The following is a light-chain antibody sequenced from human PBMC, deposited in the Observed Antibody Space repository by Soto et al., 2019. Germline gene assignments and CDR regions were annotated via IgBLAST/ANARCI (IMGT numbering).Light chain of an antibody. V-gene: IGKV1-27*01. CDR2: AAS. CDR3: QKYNSAPLS. CDR1: QGIINY. Sequence: DIQMTQSPSSLSASVGDRVNITCRASQGIINYLDWYQQKPGKAPKLLIYAASTLQSGVTSRFSGSGSGTDFTLTISGLQPEDVATYYCQKYNSAPLSFGGGTKV. J-gene: IGKJ4*01.